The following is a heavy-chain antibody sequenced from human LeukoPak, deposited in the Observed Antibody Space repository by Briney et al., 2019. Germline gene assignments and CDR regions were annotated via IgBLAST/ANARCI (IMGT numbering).Heavy chain of an antibody. CDR1: GFTFNNYG. D-gene: IGHD3-22*01. Sequence: GGSLRLSCAASGFTFNNYGMHWVRQAPGKGLEWVTFIRYDGSIKYYTDSVKGRFTISRDNSKNTLYLQMNSLRAEDTAVYYCARVYDSKEGWFDPWGQGTLVTVSS. CDR3: ARVYDSKEGWFDP. CDR2: IRYDGSIK. V-gene: IGHV3-30*02. J-gene: IGHJ5*02.